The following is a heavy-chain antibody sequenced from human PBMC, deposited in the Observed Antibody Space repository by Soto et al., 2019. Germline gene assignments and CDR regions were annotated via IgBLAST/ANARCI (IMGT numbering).Heavy chain of an antibody. V-gene: IGHV1-2*02. CDR1: GYTFAAYY. Sequence: QVQLVQSGAEVKKPGASVKVSCKTSGYTFAAYYIHWIRQAPGQGLEWMGWINPTSGGTVYAQNFQDRVTMTKATSSSTAYMELRRLNSDDTAVYYCARDPDYGDYWGYFFDSWGQGTPVTVSS. J-gene: IGHJ4*02. D-gene: IGHD4-17*01. CDR2: INPTSGGT. CDR3: ARDPDYGDYWGYFFDS.